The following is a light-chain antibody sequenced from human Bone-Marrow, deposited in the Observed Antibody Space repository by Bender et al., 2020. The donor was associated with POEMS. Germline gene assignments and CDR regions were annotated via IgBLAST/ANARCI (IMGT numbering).Light chain of an antibody. CDR1: SSNIGSNY. CDR2: SDN. J-gene: IGLJ3*02. CDR3: ASWDDSLNGPV. Sequence: QSVLTQPPSASGTPGQRVTISCSGSSSNIGSNYVYWYQQLPGTAPKLLIYSDNQRPSGVPDRFSGSRSGTSASLAIVGLQSADEADYYCASWDDSLNGPVFGGGTKLTVL. V-gene: IGLV1-44*01.